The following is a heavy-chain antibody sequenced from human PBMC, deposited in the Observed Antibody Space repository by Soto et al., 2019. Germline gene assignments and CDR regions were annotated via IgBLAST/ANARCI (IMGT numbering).Heavy chain of an antibody. Sequence: QVQLQESGPGLVMPSGTLSLTCAVSGGFISSGLWWSWVRQSPGKGREWLGEIYHGGTTNYNPSLRSRVTISIDNSKNQFSLKVSSVTAADTALYYCASQSSYRIDYWGQGILVSVSS. CDR3: ASQSSYRIDY. V-gene: IGHV4-4*02. J-gene: IGHJ4*02. CDR1: GGFISSGLW. CDR2: IYHGGTT. D-gene: IGHD2-2*01.